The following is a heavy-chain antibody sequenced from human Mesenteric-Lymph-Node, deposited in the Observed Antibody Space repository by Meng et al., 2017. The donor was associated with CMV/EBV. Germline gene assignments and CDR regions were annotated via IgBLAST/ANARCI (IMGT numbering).Heavy chain of an antibody. CDR1: GWSFSGYY. Sequence: VPFNPGGAGLLMPSEALSVTCACYGWSFSGYYWIWIRQSPEKGLEWIGEINHSGSTTYNPSFTSRIIISVDTSTNQISLNMSSVTAADTAVYYCARGSSYDILTGYFDYWGQGALVTVSS. J-gene: IGHJ4*02. V-gene: IGHV4-34*01. CDR3: ARGSSYDILTGYFDY. D-gene: IGHD3-9*01. CDR2: INHSGST.